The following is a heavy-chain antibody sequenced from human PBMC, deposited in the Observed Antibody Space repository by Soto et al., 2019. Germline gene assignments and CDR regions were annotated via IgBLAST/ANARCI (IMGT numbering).Heavy chain of an antibody. D-gene: IGHD3-10*01. CDR1: GGSISSYY. Sequence: XATLSLTCTVSGGSISSYYWSGIRQPPGKGLEWIGYIYYSGSTNYNPSLKSRVTISVDTSKNQFSLKLSSVTAADTAVYYCARGVAMVRGHYGMDVWGQGTTVTVSS. J-gene: IGHJ6*02. CDR2: IYYSGST. V-gene: IGHV4-59*01. CDR3: ARGVAMVRGHYGMDV.